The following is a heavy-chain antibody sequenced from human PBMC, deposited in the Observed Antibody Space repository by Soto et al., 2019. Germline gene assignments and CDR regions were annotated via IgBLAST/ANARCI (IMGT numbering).Heavy chain of an antibody. Sequence: PVGSLRLSCAGSRFIFSHYVMTWVRQAPGRGLEWVSSITVSGGSTYYADSVEGRFTISRDNSKNTLYLQMNSLRAEDTATYYCAKDLDSDYVWGSHRPPFDSWGQGTLVTVSS. CDR3: AKDLDSDYVWGSHRPPFDS. J-gene: IGHJ4*02. D-gene: IGHD3-16*02. V-gene: IGHV3-23*01. CDR1: RFIFSHYV. CDR2: ITVSGGST.